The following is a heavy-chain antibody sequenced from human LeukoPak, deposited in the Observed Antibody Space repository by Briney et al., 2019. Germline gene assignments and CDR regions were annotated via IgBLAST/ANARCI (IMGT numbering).Heavy chain of an antibody. V-gene: IGHV4-38-2*01. CDR3: GNAASYSVDY. Sequence: SETLSLTCAISGSSISSGYYWGWIRQPPGKGLEYIGSIHHSGSTYYSPSLKSRVTISVDTSKNQFSLKLTSVTAADTAVYYCGNAASYSVDYWGQGTLVTVSS. CDR2: IHHSGST. CDR1: GSSISSGYY. D-gene: IGHD1-26*01. J-gene: IGHJ4*02.